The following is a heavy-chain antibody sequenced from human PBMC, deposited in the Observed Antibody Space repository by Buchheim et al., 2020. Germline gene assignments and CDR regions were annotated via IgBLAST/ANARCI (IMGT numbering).Heavy chain of an antibody. D-gene: IGHD7-27*01. Sequence: EVQLLESGGGLVQPGGSLRLSCAASGFTFSSYAMSWVRQAPGKGLEWVSAISGSGGSTYYADPVKGRFTISRDNSKNTLYLKMNSLRAEDTAVYYCAKAHLGVHNYYYGMDVWGQGTT. CDR3: AKAHLGVHNYYYGMDV. CDR2: ISGSGGST. V-gene: IGHV3-23*01. J-gene: IGHJ6*02. CDR1: GFTFSSYA.